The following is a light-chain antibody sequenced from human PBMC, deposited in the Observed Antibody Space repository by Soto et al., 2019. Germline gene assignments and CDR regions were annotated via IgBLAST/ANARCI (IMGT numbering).Light chain of an antibody. Sequence: QSVLTQPPSVSGAPGQRVTISCTGSSSNIGADYDVHWYQQLPETAPKLLIFTNNNRPSGVPDRFSASKSGTSASLAITGLHAEDEADYYWLSYDNRLSIVVFGGGTQLTVL. CDR3: LSYDNRLSIVV. V-gene: IGLV1-40*01. CDR2: TNN. CDR1: SSNIGADYD. J-gene: IGLJ2*01.